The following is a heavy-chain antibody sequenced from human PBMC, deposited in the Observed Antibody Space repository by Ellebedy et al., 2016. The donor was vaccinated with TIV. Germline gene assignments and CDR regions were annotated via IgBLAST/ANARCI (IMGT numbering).Heavy chain of an antibody. V-gene: IGHV3-43*01. J-gene: IGHJ2*01. Sequence: GGSLRLXCAASGFNFEDYDMHWVRQVPGKGLEWVSLIAWDAGNTFYADSVKGRFTISRDNNQNSVFLQINRLTTEDTAFYFCAKDSGDYDSSGLDLWGRGTLVTVSS. CDR3: AKDSGDYDSSGLDL. D-gene: IGHD3-22*01. CDR1: GFNFEDYD. CDR2: IAWDAGNT.